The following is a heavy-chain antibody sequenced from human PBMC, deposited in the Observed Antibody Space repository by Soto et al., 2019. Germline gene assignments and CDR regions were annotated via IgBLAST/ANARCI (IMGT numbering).Heavy chain of an antibody. D-gene: IGHD6-6*01. CDR2: IWYDGSNK. CDR3: ARDQASAYRSSDY. Sequence: QVQLVESGGGVVQPGRSLRLSCAASGFTFSRYGMHWVRQAPGKGLEWVAVIWYDGSNKYYADSVKGRFTSSRDNSKNTLYLQMNSLRAEDTAVYYCARDQASAYRSSDYWGQGTLVTVSS. J-gene: IGHJ4*02. CDR1: GFTFSRYG. V-gene: IGHV3-33*01.